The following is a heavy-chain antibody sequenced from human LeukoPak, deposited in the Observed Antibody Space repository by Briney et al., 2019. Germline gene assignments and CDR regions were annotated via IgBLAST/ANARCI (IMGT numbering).Heavy chain of an antibody. V-gene: IGHV4-31*03. CDR1: GGSISSGGYY. Sequence: PSQTLSLTCTVSGGSISSGGYYWSWIRQHPGKGLEWIGYIYYSGYTYYNPSLKSRVTISVDTSKSQFSLKLSSVTAADTAVYYCARGYSSSWYADYWGQGTLVTVSS. D-gene: IGHD6-13*01. CDR3: ARGYSSSWYADY. CDR2: IYYSGYT. J-gene: IGHJ4*02.